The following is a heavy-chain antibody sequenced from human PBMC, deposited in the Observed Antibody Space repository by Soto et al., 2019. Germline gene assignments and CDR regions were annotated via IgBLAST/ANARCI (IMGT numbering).Heavy chain of an antibody. D-gene: IGHD6-19*01. CDR2: ISGSGGST. CDR1: RFTFSTYA. V-gene: IGHV3-23*01. J-gene: IGHJ4*02. Sequence: GCSLSLSCAASRFTFSTYAISFFLRAPWKGLEWVSAISGSGGSTYYADSVKGRFTISRDNAKNTLYLQMNTLRAEDTGVYYCSKVHSSGSASLAYWGQGTLVTVSS. CDR3: SKVHSSGSASLAY.